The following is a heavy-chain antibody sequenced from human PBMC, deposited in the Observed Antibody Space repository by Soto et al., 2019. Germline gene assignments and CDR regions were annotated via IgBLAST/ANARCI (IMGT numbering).Heavy chain of an antibody. CDR3: ARDRRYGSGSYYTYYGMDV. J-gene: IGHJ6*02. D-gene: IGHD3-10*01. Sequence: PSETLSLTCTVSGGSISSYYWSWIRQPPGKGLEWIGYIYYSGSTNYNPSLKSRVTISVDTSKNQFSLKLSSVTAADTAVYYCARDRRYGSGSYYTYYGMDVWGQGTTVTVSS. CDR2: IYYSGST. CDR1: GGSISSYY. V-gene: IGHV4-59*01.